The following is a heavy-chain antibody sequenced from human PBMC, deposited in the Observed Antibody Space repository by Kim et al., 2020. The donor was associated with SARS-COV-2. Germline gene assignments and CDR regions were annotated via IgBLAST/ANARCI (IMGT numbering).Heavy chain of an antibody. D-gene: IGHD3-16*01. Sequence: TNYEDSLQGRMTISRDNAKKSVDLQVNTLRAEDTAVYYGARHGGVFFDFWGQGTLVTVSS. CDR2: T. V-gene: IGHV3-11*03. J-gene: IGHJ4*02. CDR3: ARHGGVFFDF.